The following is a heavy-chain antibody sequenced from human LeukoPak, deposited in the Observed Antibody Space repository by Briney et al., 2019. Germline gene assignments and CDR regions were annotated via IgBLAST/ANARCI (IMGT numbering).Heavy chain of an antibody. J-gene: IGHJ4*02. CDR2: IRSKAYGGTT. CDR3: TRELTGVVDY. CDR1: KFTFSTYA. Sequence: PGGSLRLSCAASKFTFSTYAMTWVRQAPGKGLEWVGFIRSKAYGGTTEYAASVKGRFTISRDDSKSIAYLQMNSLKTEDTAVYYCTRELTGVVDYWGQGTLVTVSS. D-gene: IGHD7-27*01. V-gene: IGHV3-49*04.